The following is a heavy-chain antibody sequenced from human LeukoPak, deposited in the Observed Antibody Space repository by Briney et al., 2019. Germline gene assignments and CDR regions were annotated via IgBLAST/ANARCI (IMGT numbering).Heavy chain of an antibody. Sequence: ASVTVSCTASGYTFTGYYMHWVRQAPGQGLEWMGWINPNSGATNYAQKFQGWVTMTRDTSISTAYMELSRLRSDDTAVYYCARGTGGDSYYFDYWGQGTLVTVSS. CDR2: INPNSGAT. V-gene: IGHV1-2*04. CDR3: ARGTGGDSYYFDY. D-gene: IGHD4-17*01. CDR1: GYTFTGYY. J-gene: IGHJ4*02.